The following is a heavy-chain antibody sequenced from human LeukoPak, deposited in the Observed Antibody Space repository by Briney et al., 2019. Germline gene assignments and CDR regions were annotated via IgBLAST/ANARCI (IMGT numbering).Heavy chain of an antibody. CDR1: GGSFSGYY. Sequence: SETLSLTCAVYGGSFSGYYGIGIPHPPGKGLEGIGEINHSGSTNYIPSLKSRFTISVDTSKNQFSLKLSSVTAGDTAVYYCARDPPSTVGWGQGTLVTVS. CDR2: INHSGST. D-gene: IGHD4-23*01. V-gene: IGHV4-34*01. CDR3: ARDPPSTVG. J-gene: IGHJ4*02.